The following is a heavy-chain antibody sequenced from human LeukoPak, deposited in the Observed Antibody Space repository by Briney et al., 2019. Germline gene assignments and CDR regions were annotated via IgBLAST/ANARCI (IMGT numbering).Heavy chain of an antibody. V-gene: IGHV3-64*04. CDR2: ISSNGGST. CDR3: AKERDFYGSDFDY. J-gene: IGHJ4*02. Sequence: GGSLRLSCSASGFTFSTYAIHWVRQAPGKGLEYVSAISSNGGSTYYADSVKGRFTISRDNSKNTLYLQMNSLRAEDTAVYYCAKERDFYGSDFDYWGQGTLVTVSS. D-gene: IGHD3-10*01. CDR1: GFTFSTYA.